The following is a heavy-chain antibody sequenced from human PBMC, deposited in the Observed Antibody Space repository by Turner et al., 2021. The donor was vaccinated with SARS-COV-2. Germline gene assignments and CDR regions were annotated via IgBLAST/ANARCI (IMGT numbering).Heavy chain of an antibody. Sequence: QVQLVQSGAEVKKPGASVKVSCKASGYTFTSYAMHWVRQAPGQRLEWMGWINAGNGKTKYSQKFQGSVTITRDTPASTAYMELSSLRSEDTAVYYCARDVGYCSSTSCYTGSHFDYWGQGTLVTVSS. V-gene: IGHV1-3*01. D-gene: IGHD2-2*02. CDR2: INAGNGKT. CDR1: GYTFTSYA. J-gene: IGHJ4*02. CDR3: ARDVGYCSSTSCYTGSHFDY.